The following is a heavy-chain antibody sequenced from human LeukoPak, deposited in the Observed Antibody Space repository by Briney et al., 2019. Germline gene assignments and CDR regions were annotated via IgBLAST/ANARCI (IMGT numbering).Heavy chain of an antibody. J-gene: IGHJ4*02. CDR2: IYHSGST. D-gene: IGHD5-12*01. CDR3: AWTSPGGYDYNY. Sequence: SETLSLTCAVSGGSIISSNWWSWVRQPPGKGLEWIGEIYHSGSTNYNPSLMSRVTISVDKSKNQFSLKLSSVTAADTAVYYCAWTSPGGYDYNYWGQGTLVTVSS. V-gene: IGHV4-4*02. CDR1: GGSIISSNW.